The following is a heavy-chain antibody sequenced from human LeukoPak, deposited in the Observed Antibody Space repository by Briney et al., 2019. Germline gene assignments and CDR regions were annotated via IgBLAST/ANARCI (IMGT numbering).Heavy chain of an antibody. Sequence: ASVKVSCKASGYTFTGYYMHWVRQAPGQGLEWMGWINPNSGGTNYAQKFQGRVTMTRGTSISTAYMELSRLRSDDTAVYYCARGDSYDFWSGYLFDPWGQGTLVTVSS. CDR1: GYTFTGYY. CDR2: INPNSGGT. J-gene: IGHJ5*02. D-gene: IGHD3-3*01. CDR3: ARGDSYDFWSGYLFDP. V-gene: IGHV1-2*02.